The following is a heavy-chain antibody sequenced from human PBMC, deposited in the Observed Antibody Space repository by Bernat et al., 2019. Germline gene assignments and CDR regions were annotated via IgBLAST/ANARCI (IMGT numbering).Heavy chain of an antibody. V-gene: IGHV1-18*01. CDR3: ARGTTVILTHLDY. CDR2: LSAYNGDT. Sequence: QVQLVQSGPEVKRPGDSVKVSEASGYTFNTYSLTWVRQAPGQGLEWMGWLSAYNGDTSSAQKFQGRVTMTTDTSTSTAYMELRSLTSDDTAVYYCARGTTVILTHLDYWGQGTPVTVSS. D-gene: IGHD3-16*01. J-gene: IGHJ4*02. CDR1: GYTFNTYS.